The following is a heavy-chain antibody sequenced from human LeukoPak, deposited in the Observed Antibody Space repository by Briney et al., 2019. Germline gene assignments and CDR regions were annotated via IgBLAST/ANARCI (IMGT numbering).Heavy chain of an antibody. V-gene: IGHV3-74*01. CDR1: GFNFRSYW. D-gene: IGHD6-13*01. Sequence: GGSLRLSCAVSGFNFRSYWIHWVRQAPGKGLVWVSLINTDGSATTYGDSAKGRFTVSRDNDKNTLFLEMNSLRVEDTAVYYCARGTAATAGIDYWGQGTLVTVSS. CDR3: ARGTAATAGIDY. J-gene: IGHJ4*02. CDR2: INTDGSAT.